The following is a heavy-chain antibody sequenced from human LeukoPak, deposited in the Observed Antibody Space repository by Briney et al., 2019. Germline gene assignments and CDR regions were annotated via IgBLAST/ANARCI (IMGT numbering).Heavy chain of an antibody. CDR2: IYTSGST. D-gene: IGHD2-2*01. V-gene: IGHV4-61*02. CDR3: ARGGKCSSTSCYYRLRGWFDP. Sequence: PSETLSLTCTVSGVSISSSNSYWSWIRQPAGKGLEWIGRIYTSGSTNYNPSLKSRVTISVDTSKNQFSLKLSSVTAADTAVYYCARGGKCSSTSCYYRLRGWFDPWGQGTLVTVSS. CDR1: GVSISSSNSY. J-gene: IGHJ5*02.